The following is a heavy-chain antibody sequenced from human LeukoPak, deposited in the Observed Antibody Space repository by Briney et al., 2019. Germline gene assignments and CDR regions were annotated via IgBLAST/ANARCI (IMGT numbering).Heavy chain of an antibody. CDR3: ARGPPNDY. V-gene: IGHV4-30-4*08. CDR2: IYYSGST. J-gene: IGHJ4*02. Sequence: PSETLSLTCTGSGGSISSGDYYWSWIRQPPGKGLEWIGYIYYSGSTYYSPSLKSRVTISVDTSKNRFSLKLSSVTAADTAVYYCARGPPNDYWGQGTLVTVSS. CDR1: GGSISSGDYY.